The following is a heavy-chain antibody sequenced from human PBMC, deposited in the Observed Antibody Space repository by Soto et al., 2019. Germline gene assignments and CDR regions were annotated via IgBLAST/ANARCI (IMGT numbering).Heavy chain of an antibody. J-gene: IGHJ3*01. V-gene: IGHV3-53*01. CDR2: LYTGGST. CDR1: GFTVSSNF. D-gene: IGHD3-10*01. CDR3: ARDPDGSGPKF. Sequence: EVQLVESGGGLIQPGGSLRLSCAASGFTVSSNFMSWVRQAPGKGLEWVSLLYTGGSTDYTASVKGRFTISRDNSKNMLYLQLNSLSAEDTAVYRCARDPDGSGPKFWGQGTMVIVSS.